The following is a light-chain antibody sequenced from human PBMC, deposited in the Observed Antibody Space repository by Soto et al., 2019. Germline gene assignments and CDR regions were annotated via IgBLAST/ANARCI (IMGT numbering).Light chain of an antibody. CDR1: QGISNY. V-gene: IGKV1-27*01. CDR3: QQYDSYSWT. J-gene: IGKJ1*01. CDR2: ATS. Sequence: DIEMTQSPASLSASTGDTVTITGRASQGISNYLAWCQQRPGKVPNSLFYATSTLQSGVPSRFSGSGSGTDFTLTISSLQTDDFASYYCQQYDSYSWTFGQGTKVDIK.